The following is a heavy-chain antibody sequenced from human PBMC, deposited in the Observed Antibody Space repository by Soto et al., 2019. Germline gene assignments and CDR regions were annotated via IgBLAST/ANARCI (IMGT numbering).Heavy chain of an antibody. CDR1: GDSISNFHW. D-gene: IGHD3-10*01. J-gene: IGHJ5*02. Sequence: VQLHESGPGLVKASGTLSLTCAVSGDSISNFHWWTWLRQPPGRGLEWIGEIFHSGSTTYNPSLKSRVTISADKSTNQFSLNLNSVTAADTAVYYCARDGGECLQSGGGWFDPWGPGILVIVSS. V-gene: IGHV4-4*02. CDR2: IFHSGST. CDR3: ARDGGECLQSGGGWFDP.